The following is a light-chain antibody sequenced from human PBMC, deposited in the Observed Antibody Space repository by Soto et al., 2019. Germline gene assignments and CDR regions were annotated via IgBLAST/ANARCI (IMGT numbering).Light chain of an antibody. CDR2: GAS. V-gene: IGKV3-20*01. Sequence: IVLTQSPGTLSLSPGERATLSCRASQSVSSSYLAWYQQKPGQDPRLLIDGASSGATGIPDRFSGSGSGTDFTLTISSLEPEDFAVSYCQQYGSSPETFGQGTKVEVE. CDR1: QSVSSSY. J-gene: IGKJ1*01. CDR3: QQYGSSPET.